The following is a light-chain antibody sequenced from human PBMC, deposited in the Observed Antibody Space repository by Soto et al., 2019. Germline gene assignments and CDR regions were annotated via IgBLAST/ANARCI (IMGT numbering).Light chain of an antibody. V-gene: IGKV2-40*01. CDR2: TAY. J-gene: IGKJ4*01. CDR3: MQCTEFPLT. CDR1: QSLFDSADGNTY. Sequence: DIVMTQTPLSLPVTPGEQASISCRSSQSLFDSADGNTYVDWYLQKTGQSTQLLIYTAYYQASVVPDRFSGSGSSTNFTLKSSVVEAEDGGVYYCMQCTEFPLTFGGGTKVEIK.